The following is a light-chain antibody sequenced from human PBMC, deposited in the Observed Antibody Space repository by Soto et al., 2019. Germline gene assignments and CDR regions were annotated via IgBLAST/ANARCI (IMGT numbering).Light chain of an antibody. V-gene: IGLV1-40*01. CDR2: GNS. CDR1: SSNIAAGYD. CDR3: QSYDSSLSVV. J-gene: IGLJ2*01. Sequence: QSVLTQPPSVSGAPGQRVTISCTASSSNIAAGYDVHWYQQLPGTAPKLLIYGNSNQPSGVPDRFSGSKSGTSASLAITGLQAEDEADYYCQSYDSSLSVVFGGGTKLTVL.